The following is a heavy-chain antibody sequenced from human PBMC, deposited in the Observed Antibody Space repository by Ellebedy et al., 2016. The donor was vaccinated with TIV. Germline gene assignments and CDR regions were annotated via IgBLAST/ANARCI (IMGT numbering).Heavy chain of an antibody. J-gene: IGHJ5*02. CDR3: ARDRYSSSSSRANWFDP. V-gene: IGHV1-18*01. Sequence: ASVKVSCKASGYTFTSYGISWVRQAPGQGLEWMGWISAYNGNTNSAQKLQGRVTMTTDTSTSTAYMALRSLRSDDTAVYYCARDRYSSSSSRANWFDPWGQGTLVTVSS. CDR2: ISAYNGNT. D-gene: IGHD6-6*01. CDR1: GYTFTSYG.